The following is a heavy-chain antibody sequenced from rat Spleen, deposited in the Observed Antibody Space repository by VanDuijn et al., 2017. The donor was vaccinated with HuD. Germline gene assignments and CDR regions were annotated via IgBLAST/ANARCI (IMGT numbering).Heavy chain of an antibody. CDR1: GFTFNNYG. CDR2: FSYDGIST. D-gene: IGHD2-2*01. Sequence: EVQLVESGGGLVQPGRSLKLSCAASGFTFNNYGMAWVRQAPTKGLEWVATFSYDGISTYYRDSVRGRFTISRDDVRSTLYLQMDSLRSEDTASYYCTRAGFLRDWYFDFWGPGTMVTVSS. V-gene: IGHV5-29*01. J-gene: IGHJ1*01. CDR3: TRAGFLRDWYFDF.